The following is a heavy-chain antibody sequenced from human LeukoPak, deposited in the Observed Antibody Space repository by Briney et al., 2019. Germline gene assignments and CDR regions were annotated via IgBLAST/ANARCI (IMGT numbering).Heavy chain of an antibody. D-gene: IGHD3-3*01. Sequence: GGSLRLSCAASGFTFSSYSMNWVRQAQGKGLEWVSSISSSSSYIYYADSVKGRFTISRDNAKNALYLQMNSLRAEDTAVYYCARLSSDVLRFLEWFFDYWGQGTLVTVSS. CDR2: ISSSSSYI. CDR1: GFTFSSYS. V-gene: IGHV3-21*01. J-gene: IGHJ4*02. CDR3: ARLSSDVLRFLEWFFDY.